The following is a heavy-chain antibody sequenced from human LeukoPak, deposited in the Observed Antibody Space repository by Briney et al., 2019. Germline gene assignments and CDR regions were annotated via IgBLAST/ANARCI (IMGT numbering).Heavy chain of an antibody. V-gene: IGHV4-59*01. Sequence: SETLSLTCTVSGGSISSYYWSWIRQPPGKGLEWIGYIYYSGSTNYNPSLKSRVTISVDTSKNQFSLKLSSVTAADTAVYYCARGGGGLIVATILPPDYWGQGTLVTVSS. CDR2: IYYSGST. CDR1: GGSISSYY. D-gene: IGHD5-12*01. J-gene: IGHJ4*02. CDR3: ARGGGGLIVATILPPDY.